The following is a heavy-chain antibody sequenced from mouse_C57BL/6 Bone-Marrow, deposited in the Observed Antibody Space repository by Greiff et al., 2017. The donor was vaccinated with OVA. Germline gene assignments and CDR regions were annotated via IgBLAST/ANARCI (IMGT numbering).Heavy chain of an antibody. Sequence: EVKVVESEGGLVQPGSSMTLSCTASGFTFSDYYMAWVRQVPERGLEWVANINYDGSSTYYLASLKSRFIISRDTAKNILYLQMSSLKSEDTATYYCASYYYCSGGYFDYWGQGTTLTVSS. D-gene: IGHD1-1*01. CDR1: GFTFSDYY. J-gene: IGHJ2*01. CDR3: ASYYYCSGGYFDY. CDR2: INYDGSST. V-gene: IGHV5-16*01.